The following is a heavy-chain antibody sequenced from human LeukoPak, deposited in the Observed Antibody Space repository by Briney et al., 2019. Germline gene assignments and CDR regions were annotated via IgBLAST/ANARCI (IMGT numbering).Heavy chain of an antibody. Sequence: GRSLRLSCAASGFTFSTYSMNWVRQAPGKGLEWLSYISGTSTTIYSADSGKGRFNISRDNAKSSLYLQMESLRVEDTAIYYCATDWAWGGFDHWGQGALVTVSS. V-gene: IGHV3-48*04. J-gene: IGHJ4*02. CDR2: ISGTSTTI. CDR1: GFTFSTYS. D-gene: IGHD3-16*01. CDR3: ATDWAWGGFDH.